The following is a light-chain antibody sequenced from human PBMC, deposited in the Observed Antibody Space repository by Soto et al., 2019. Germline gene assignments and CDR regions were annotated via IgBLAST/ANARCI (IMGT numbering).Light chain of an antibody. Sequence: DIQMTQSPSSLSASVGDRVTITCRASQSISSYLNWYQQKPGKAPKLLIYAASSLQSGEPSRFRSSVSETDFSLTNSRLSPGDCGIYYCQQSYRPLLTFAQSTNQEIK. CDR2: AAS. V-gene: IGKV1-39*01. CDR3: QQSYRPLLT. J-gene: IGKJ1*01. CDR1: QSISSY.